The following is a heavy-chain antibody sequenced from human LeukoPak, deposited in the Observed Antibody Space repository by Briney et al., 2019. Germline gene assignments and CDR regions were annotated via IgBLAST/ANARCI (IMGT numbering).Heavy chain of an antibody. Sequence: PGGSLRLSCAASGFTFSSYAMSWVRQAPGKGLEWVSAISGSGGSTYYADSVKGRFTISRDNSKNTLYLQMNSLRAEDTAVYYCAKGWVYCSSTSCYSDAFDIWGQGTMVTVSS. D-gene: IGHD2-2*01. CDR1: GFTFSSYA. CDR3: AKGWVYCSSTSCYSDAFDI. V-gene: IGHV3-23*01. CDR2: ISGSGGST. J-gene: IGHJ3*02.